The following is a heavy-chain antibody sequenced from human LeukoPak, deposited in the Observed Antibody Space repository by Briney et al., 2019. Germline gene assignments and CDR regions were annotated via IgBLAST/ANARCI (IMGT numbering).Heavy chain of an antibody. V-gene: IGHV3-21*01. CDR1: GFTFSSYA. D-gene: IGHD2-2*01. Sequence: GGSLRLSCAASGFTFSSYAMSWVRQAPGKGLEWVSSISSSSSYIYYADSVKGRFTISRDNAKNSLYLQMNSLRAEDTAVYYCASLPRYCSSTSCPGYWGQGTLVTVSS. CDR3: ASLPRYCSSTSCPGY. J-gene: IGHJ4*02. CDR2: ISSSSSYI.